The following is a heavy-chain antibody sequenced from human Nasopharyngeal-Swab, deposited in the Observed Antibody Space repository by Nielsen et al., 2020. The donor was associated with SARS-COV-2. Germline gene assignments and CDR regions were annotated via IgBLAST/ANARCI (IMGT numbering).Heavy chain of an antibody. CDR3: ARHYYGSGSYIDY. V-gene: IGHV5-51*01. D-gene: IGHD3-10*01. Sequence: GGSLRPSCKGSGYSFTSYWIGWVRQMPGKGLEWMGIIYPGDSDTRYSPSFQGQVTISADKSISTAYLQWSSLKASDTAMYYCARHYYGSGSYIDYWGQGTLVTVSS. CDR2: IYPGDSDT. CDR1: GYSFTSYW. J-gene: IGHJ4*02.